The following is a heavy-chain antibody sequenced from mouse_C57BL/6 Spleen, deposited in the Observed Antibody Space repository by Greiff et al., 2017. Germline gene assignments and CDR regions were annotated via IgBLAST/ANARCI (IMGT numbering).Heavy chain of an antibody. D-gene: IGHD2-4*01. CDR2: IYPGNSDP. CDR3: TDYYDDAMDY. V-gene: IGHV1-5*01. J-gene: IGHJ4*01. CDR1: GYTFTSYW. Sequence: EVMLVESGTVLARPGASVQMSCKTSGYTFTSYWMHWVKQRHGQGLEWIGAIYPGNSDPSYNQKFKGKANLTAVTSASPAYMALSSLTNEDSAVYYCTDYYDDAMDYWGQGTSVTVSS.